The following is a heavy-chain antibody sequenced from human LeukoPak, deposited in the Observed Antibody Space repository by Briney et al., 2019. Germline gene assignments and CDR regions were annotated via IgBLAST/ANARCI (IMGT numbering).Heavy chain of an antibody. J-gene: IGHJ5*02. CDR1: GYTFTSYG. D-gene: IGHD2-15*01. V-gene: IGHV1-18*01. Sequence: ASVKVSCKASGYTFTSYGISWVRQAPGQGLEWMGWISAYNGNTNYAQKLQSRVTMTTDTSTSTAYMELRRLRSDDTAVYYCARAYCSGGSCYGARFDPWGQGTLVTVSS. CDR3: ARAYCSGGSCYGARFDP. CDR2: ISAYNGNT.